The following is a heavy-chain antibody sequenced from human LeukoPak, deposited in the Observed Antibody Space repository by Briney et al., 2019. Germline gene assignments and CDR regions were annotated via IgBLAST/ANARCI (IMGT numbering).Heavy chain of an antibody. D-gene: IGHD3-22*01. Sequence: GSLRLSCVASGFTFSDYYMSWIRQAPGKGLEWVSYISSSGTTIYYADSVKGRFTISRDNAKNSLYLQMNSLRAEDTAVYYCARIQGDSSGYDYYYYGMDVWGQGTTVTVSS. CDR1: GFTFSDYY. CDR3: ARIQGDSSGYDYYYYGMDV. V-gene: IGHV3-11*04. J-gene: IGHJ6*02. CDR2: ISSSGTTI.